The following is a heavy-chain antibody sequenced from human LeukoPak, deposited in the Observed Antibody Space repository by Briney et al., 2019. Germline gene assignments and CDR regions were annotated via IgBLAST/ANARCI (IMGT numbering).Heavy chain of an antibody. CDR3: AKDFSRWIHRWHSFQH. D-gene: IGHD5-24*01. CDR2: ISGSGGST. CDR1: GFTFSSYA. V-gene: IGHV3-23*01. J-gene: IGHJ1*01. Sequence: GGSLRLSCAASGFTFSSYAMSWVRQAPVKGLEWASAISGSGGSTYYADSVKGRFTISRDNSKNTLYLQMNSLRAEDTAVYYCAKDFSRWIHRWHSFQHWGQGTLVTVSS.